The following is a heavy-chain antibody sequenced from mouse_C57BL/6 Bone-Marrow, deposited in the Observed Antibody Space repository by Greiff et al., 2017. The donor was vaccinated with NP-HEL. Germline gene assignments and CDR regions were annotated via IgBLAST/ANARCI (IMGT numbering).Heavy chain of an antibody. CDR3: AGRGIYYGYDVGYFDV. CDR1: GFTFSDYG. D-gene: IGHD2-2*01. Sequence: EVKVEESGGGLVKPGGSLKLSCAASGFTFSDYGMHWVRQAPEKGLEWVAYISSGSSTIYYADTVKGRFTISRDNAKNTLFLQMTSLRSEDTAMYYCAGRGIYYGYDVGYFDVWGTGTTVTVSS. CDR2: ISSGSSTI. J-gene: IGHJ1*03. V-gene: IGHV5-17*01.